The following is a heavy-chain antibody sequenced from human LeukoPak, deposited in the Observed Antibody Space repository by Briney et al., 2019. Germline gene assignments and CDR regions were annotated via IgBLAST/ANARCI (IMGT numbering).Heavy chain of an antibody. CDR1: GFTFSNYE. D-gene: IGHD4-23*01. CDR2: ISSSGSTI. V-gene: IGHV3-48*03. CDR3: ATDYGANSGGFDY. J-gene: IGHJ4*02. Sequence: GGSLRLSCAASGFTFSNYEMNWVRQAPGKGLEWVSYISSSGSTIHYADSVKGRFTISRDNAKNSLYLQMNSLRAEDTAVYYCATDYGANSGGFDYWGQGTLVTVSS.